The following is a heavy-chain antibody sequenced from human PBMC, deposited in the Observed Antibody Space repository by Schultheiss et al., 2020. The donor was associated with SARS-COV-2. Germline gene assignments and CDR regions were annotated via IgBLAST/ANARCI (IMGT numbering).Heavy chain of an antibody. Sequence: SQTLSLTCTVSGGSISSGGYYWSWIRQHPGKGLEWIGYIYYSGSTYYNPSLKSRVTISVDTSKNQFALELGSVTAADTAVYYCARDGLRGTVTTIDAFDIWGQGGMVTVSS. D-gene: IGHD4-17*01. CDR1: GGSISSGGYY. J-gene: IGHJ3*02. CDR3: ARDGLRGTVTTIDAFDI. V-gene: IGHV4-31*03. CDR2: IYYSGST.